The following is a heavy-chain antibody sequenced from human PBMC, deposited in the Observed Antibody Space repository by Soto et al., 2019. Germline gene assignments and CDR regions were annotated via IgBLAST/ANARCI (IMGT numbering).Heavy chain of an antibody. Sequence: QVQLQESGPGLVKPSQTLSLTCTVSGGSISSGGYYWRWIRQHPGKGLEWIGYIYYSGSTYYNPSLKSRVTISVDTSMNQFSVKLSSVTAADTAVYYCGRAEVSSYYPSFDYWGQGTLVTVSS. CDR2: IYYSGST. J-gene: IGHJ4*02. CDR3: GRAEVSSYYPSFDY. CDR1: GGSISSGGYY. V-gene: IGHV4-31*03. D-gene: IGHD3-10*01.